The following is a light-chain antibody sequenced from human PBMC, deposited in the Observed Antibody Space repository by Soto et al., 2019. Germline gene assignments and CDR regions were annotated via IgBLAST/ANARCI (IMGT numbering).Light chain of an antibody. J-gene: IGKJ4*01. V-gene: IGKV1-39*01. CDR1: QSISSY. CDR3: QQSYTTPLT. CDR2: AAS. Sequence: DIQMTQSPYSLSASVGDRVTITCRASQSISSYLNWYQQKPGKAPELLIYAASSLQSGVPSGFSGSGSGTDFTLTISSLQPEDFATYYCQQSYTTPLTFGGGTKVEIK.